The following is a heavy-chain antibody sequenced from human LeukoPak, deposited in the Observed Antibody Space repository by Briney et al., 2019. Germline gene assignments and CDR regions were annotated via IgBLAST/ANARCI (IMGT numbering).Heavy chain of an antibody. CDR2: IKEDESAK. D-gene: IGHD1-26*01. V-gene: IGHV3-7*01. J-gene: IGHJ4*02. CDR3: ARYVGGSLDY. Sequence: GGSLRLSCAASGFTFSTYWMAWVRQAPGKGLEWVANIKEDESAKHQADSVKGRFTIFRDNARNSVYLQMSSLRGEDTAVYYCARYVGGSLDYWGQGTLVTVSS. CDR1: GFTFSTYW.